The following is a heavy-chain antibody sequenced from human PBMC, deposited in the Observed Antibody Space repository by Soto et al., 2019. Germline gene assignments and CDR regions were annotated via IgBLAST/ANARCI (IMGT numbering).Heavy chain of an antibody. CDR2: ISSSGSTI. Sequence: GGSLRLSCAASGFTFSDYYMSWIRQAPGRGLEWVSYISSSGSTIYYADSVKGRFTISRDNAKNSLYLQMNSLRADDTAVYYCARASPIAVADHFDYWGPGTLVTVSS. D-gene: IGHD6-19*01. CDR1: GFTFSDYY. CDR3: ARASPIAVADHFDY. V-gene: IGHV3-11*01. J-gene: IGHJ4*02.